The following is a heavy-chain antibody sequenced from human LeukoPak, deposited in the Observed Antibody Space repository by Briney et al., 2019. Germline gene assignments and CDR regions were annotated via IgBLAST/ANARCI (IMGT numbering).Heavy chain of an antibody. Sequence: ASVTVSCTASGYTFTSYGISWVRQAPGQGLEWMGWISAYNGNTNYAQKLQGRVTMTTDTSTSTAYMELRSLRSDDTAVYYCARRGYSSGSSRHFDYWGQGTLVTVSS. D-gene: IGHD6-19*01. CDR3: ARRGYSSGSSRHFDY. J-gene: IGHJ4*02. CDR1: GYTFTSYG. CDR2: ISAYNGNT. V-gene: IGHV1-18*01.